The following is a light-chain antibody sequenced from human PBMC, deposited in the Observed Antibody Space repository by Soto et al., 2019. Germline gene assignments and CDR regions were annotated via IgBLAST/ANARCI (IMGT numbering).Light chain of an antibody. J-gene: IGLJ2*01. CDR2: RNN. Sequence: QSVLTQPPSASGTPGQRVTISCSGSSSNIGSNYVYWYQRLPGTAPKLLIYRNNQRPSGVPDRFSGSKSGTSASLAISGLRSEDEADYYCAAWDDSLSGLFGGGTKVTVL. CDR1: SSNIGSNY. V-gene: IGLV1-47*01. CDR3: AAWDDSLSGL.